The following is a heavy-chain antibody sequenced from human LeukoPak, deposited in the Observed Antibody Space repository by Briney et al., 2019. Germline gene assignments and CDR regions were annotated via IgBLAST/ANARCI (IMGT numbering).Heavy chain of an antibody. V-gene: IGHV3-33*01. CDR3: ARYRTTSCYDY. CDR2: IRDHGNNI. Sequence: PGRSLRLSCAASGFTFRNYVMHWVRQAPGKGLEWVAAIRDHGNNIYYEDSVKGRFTISRDNSENTLYLQVASLRAEDTAVYYCARYRTTSCYDYWGQGTLVTVSS. J-gene: IGHJ4*02. CDR1: GFTFRNYV. D-gene: IGHD2-2*01.